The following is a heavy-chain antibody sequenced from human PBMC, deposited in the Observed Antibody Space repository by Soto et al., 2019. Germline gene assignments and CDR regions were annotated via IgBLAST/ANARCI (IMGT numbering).Heavy chain of an antibody. Sequence: ASTKVPCKSSVYTFTGYYMHWVRPAPGQGLEWMGWINPNSGGTNYAQKFQGRVTMTRDTSISTAYMELSRLRSDDTAVYYCARDSAAGTEYYFDDWGQGT. D-gene: IGHD6-13*01. CDR3: ARDSAAGTEYYFDD. CDR2: INPNSGGT. J-gene: IGHJ4*02. V-gene: IGHV1-2*02. CDR1: VYTFTGYY.